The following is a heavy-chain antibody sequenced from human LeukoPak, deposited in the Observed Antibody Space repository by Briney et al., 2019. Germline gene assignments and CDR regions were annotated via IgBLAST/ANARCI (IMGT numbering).Heavy chain of an antibody. D-gene: IGHD4-11*01. V-gene: IGHV1-2*02. J-gene: IGHJ6*03. Sequence: ASVKVSCKASGYTFTGYYIHWVRQAPGQGLQWMGWINPNSGFAHYPQNFQGRVTMTRDTSISTAYMELSRLRSDDTAVYYCARNAGYYSNYPYYMDVWGKGTTVTVPS. CDR3: ARNAGYYSNYPYYMDV. CDR2: INPNSGFA. CDR1: GYTFTGYY.